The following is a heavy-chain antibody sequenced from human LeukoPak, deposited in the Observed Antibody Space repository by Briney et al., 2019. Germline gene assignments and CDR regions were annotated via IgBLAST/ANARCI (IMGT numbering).Heavy chain of an antibody. CDR3: ARDPYYDSSGYYGY. D-gene: IGHD3-22*01. J-gene: IGHJ4*02. CDR2: ISSSGGTV. V-gene: IGHV3-11*04. Sequence: GGSLRLSCAASGFTFNNYFMSWIRQAPGKGLEWVSYISSSGGTVYYAGSVKGRFTISRDNAKNTLYLQMNSLRAEDTAVYYCARDPYYDSSGYYGYWGQGTMVTVSS. CDR1: GFTFNNYF.